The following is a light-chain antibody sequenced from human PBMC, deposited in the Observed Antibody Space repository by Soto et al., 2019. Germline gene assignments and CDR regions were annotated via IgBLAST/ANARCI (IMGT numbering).Light chain of an antibody. V-gene: IGKV1-13*02. Sequence: AIQLTQSPSSLSASVGDRVSITCRASQGISSALAWYQQKPGKAPKLLIYDASSLESGVPSRFSGSGSGTDFTLTISSLQPDDFATYYCQQSYSSPITFGQGTRLEIK. CDR1: QGISSA. J-gene: IGKJ5*01. CDR2: DAS. CDR3: QQSYSSPIT.